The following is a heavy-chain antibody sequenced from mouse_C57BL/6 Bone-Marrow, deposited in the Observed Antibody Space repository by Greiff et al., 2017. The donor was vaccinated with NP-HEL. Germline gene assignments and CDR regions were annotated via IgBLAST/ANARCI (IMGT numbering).Heavy chain of an antibody. D-gene: IGHD1-1*01. CDR1: GYTFTDYY. V-gene: IGHV1-77*01. CDR2: IGPGSGST. CDR3: ARRVVATWDYYAMDY. Sequence: QVQLQQSGAELVKPGASVKISCKASGYTFTDYYINWVKQRPGQGLEWIGKIGPGSGSTYYNEKVKGKATLTADKSSSTAYMQLSSLTSEDSAVYFCARRVVATWDYYAMDYWGQGTSVTVSS. J-gene: IGHJ4*01.